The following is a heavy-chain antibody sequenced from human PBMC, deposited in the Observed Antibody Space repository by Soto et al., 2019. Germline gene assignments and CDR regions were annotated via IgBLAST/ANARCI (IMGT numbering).Heavy chain of an antibody. CDR3: AKKAGYYYDSSGYWVFDY. Sequence: GGSLRLSCAASGFTFSTYGMHWVRQAPGKGLEWVAVIWYDGTKQYYADSVKGRFTISRDNSKDTMYLQMNSLRAEDTAVYYCAKKAGYYYDSSGYWVFDYWGQGTQVTVSS. J-gene: IGHJ4*02. V-gene: IGHV3-33*06. CDR1: GFTFSTYG. D-gene: IGHD3-22*01. CDR2: IWYDGTKQ.